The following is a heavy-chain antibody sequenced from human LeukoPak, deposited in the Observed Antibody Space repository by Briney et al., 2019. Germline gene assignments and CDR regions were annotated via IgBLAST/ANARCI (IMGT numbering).Heavy chain of an antibody. D-gene: IGHD6-19*01. J-gene: IGHJ4*02. V-gene: IGHV4-34*01. CDR3: ARGCKPFLQWLRSGFDY. Sequence: ASETLSLTCAVYGGSFSGYCWSWIRQPPGKGLEWIGEINHSGSTNYNPSLKSRVTISVDTSKNQFSLKLSSVTAADTAVYYCARGCKPFLQWLRSGFDYWGQGTLVTVSS. CDR2: INHSGST. CDR1: GGSFSGYC.